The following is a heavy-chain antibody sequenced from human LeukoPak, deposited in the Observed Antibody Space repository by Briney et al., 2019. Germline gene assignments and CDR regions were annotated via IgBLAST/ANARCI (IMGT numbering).Heavy chain of an antibody. CDR2: IYPGDSDT. CDR3: ARSYCSSTSCSPNFDY. V-gene: IGHV5-51*01. CDR1: GYSFTSYW. J-gene: IGHJ4*02. Sequence: GESLKISCKGSGYSFTSYWIGWVRQMPGKGLEWMGIIYPGDSDTRYSPSFQGQITTSADKSISTAYLQWSSLKASDTAMYYCARSYCSSTSCSPNFDYWGQGTLVTVSS. D-gene: IGHD2-2*01.